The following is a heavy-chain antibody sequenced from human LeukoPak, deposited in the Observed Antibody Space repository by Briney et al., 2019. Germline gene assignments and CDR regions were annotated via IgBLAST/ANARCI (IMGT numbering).Heavy chain of an antibody. CDR2: ISGSSTTI. J-gene: IGHJ4*02. D-gene: IGHD2-15*01. CDR1: GFTFSDYS. Sequence: GGSLRLSCAASGFTFSDYSMNWVRQAPGKGLECVSYISGSSTTIYYADSVRGRFTISRDNAKNSLYLQMNSLRAEDAAVYYCAREGGGYRLFEFWGQGLLVTVSS. V-gene: IGHV3-48*04. CDR3: AREGGGYRLFEF.